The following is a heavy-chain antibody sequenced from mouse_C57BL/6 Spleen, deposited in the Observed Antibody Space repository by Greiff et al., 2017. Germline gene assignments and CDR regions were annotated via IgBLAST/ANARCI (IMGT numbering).Heavy chain of an antibody. CDR3: SRNYDYSSFAY. CDR2: INPNNGGT. D-gene: IGHD2-4*01. Sequence: VQLQQPGPELVKPGASVKISCKASGYTFTDYYMNWVKQSHGKSLEWIGDINPNNGGTSYNQKFKGKATLTVDKSSSTAYMELRSLTSEDSAVYSCSRNYDYSSFAYWGQGTLVTVSA. J-gene: IGHJ3*01. V-gene: IGHV1-26*01. CDR1: GYTFTDYY.